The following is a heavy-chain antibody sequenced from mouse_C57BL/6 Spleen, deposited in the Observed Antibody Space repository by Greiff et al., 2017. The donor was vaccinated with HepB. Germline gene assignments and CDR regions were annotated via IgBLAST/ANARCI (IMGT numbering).Heavy chain of an antibody. D-gene: IGHD1-1*01. J-gene: IGHJ2*01. V-gene: IGHV1-52*01. CDR3: ARPYYGSSFDY. CDR1: GYTFTSYW. CDR2: IDPSDSET. Sequence: QVQLQQSGAELVRPGSSVKLSCKASGYTFTSYWMHWVKQRPIQGLEWIGNIDPSDSETHYNQKFKDKATLTVDKSSSTAYMQLSSLTSEDSAVYYCARPYYGSSFDYWGQGTTLTVSS.